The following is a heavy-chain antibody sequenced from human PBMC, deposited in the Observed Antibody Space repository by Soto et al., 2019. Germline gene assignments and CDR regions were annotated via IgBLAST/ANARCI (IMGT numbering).Heavy chain of an antibody. CDR1: GNAFTTYG. V-gene: IGHV1-18*01. D-gene: IGHD1-1*01. Sequence: QVHLVQSGAEVKKPGAPVKASCKGSGNAFTTYGSTWVRQAPGQELEWMGWISAHNGNTNYAQKLQGRVTVTRDTSTSTAYMELRSLRSDDTTVYYCARGRYGDYWGQGALVTVSS. J-gene: IGHJ4*02. CDR2: ISAHNGNT. CDR3: ARGRYGDY.